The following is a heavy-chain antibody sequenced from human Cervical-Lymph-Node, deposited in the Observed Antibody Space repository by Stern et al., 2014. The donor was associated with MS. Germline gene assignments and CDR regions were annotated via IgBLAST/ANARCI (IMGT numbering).Heavy chain of an antibody. Sequence: QLVESGPGLVKPSETLSLTCTVSGGSISSSTYYWAWIRQPPGKGLEWIGDIYYSGFTYYHPSLKSRVTISVDMSKNQFSLKLSSVTAADTAIYYCARHDSVPRPSQLYSARDRGPGYFDYWGQGTLVTVSS. CDR1: GGSISSSTYY. CDR3: ARHDSVPRPSQLYSARDRGPGYFDY. CDR2: IYYSGFT. V-gene: IGHV4-39*01. D-gene: IGHD1-26*01. J-gene: IGHJ4*02.